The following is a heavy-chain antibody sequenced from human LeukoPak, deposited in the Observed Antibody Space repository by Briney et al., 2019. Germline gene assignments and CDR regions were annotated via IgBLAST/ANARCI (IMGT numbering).Heavy chain of an antibody. V-gene: IGHV3-13*01. Sequence: PGGVLRLSGTASGFTFSSYDMHWVRQVTGKGLEWVSAIGTAGDTYYGGSVEGRFTISRENAKNSLYLQMNSLRAGDTAVYYCARVAAAGKGFDHWGQGTLVTVSS. D-gene: IGHD6-13*01. J-gene: IGHJ4*02. CDR2: IGTAGDT. CDR1: GFTFSSYD. CDR3: ARVAAAGKGFDH.